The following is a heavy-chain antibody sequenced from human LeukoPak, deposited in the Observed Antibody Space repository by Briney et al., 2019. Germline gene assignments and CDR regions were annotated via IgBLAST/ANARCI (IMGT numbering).Heavy chain of an antibody. CDR1: GGSISSSSYY. Sequence: PSETLSLTCTVSGGSISSSSYYWGWIRQPPGKGLEWIGSIYYSGSTYYNPSLKSRVTISVDTSKNQFSLKLSSVTAADTAVYYCAKDRKYSNYGPFDYWGQGTLVTVSS. J-gene: IGHJ4*02. CDR3: AKDRKYSNYGPFDY. V-gene: IGHV4-39*02. D-gene: IGHD4-11*01. CDR2: IYYSGST.